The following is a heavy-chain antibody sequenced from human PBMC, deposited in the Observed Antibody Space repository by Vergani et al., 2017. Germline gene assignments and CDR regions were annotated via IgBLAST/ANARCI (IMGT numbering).Heavy chain of an antibody. Sequence: EVQLLESGGGLVQPGGSLRLSCEASGFSFPGYAMSWVRQAPGKGLEWVSSVSGSSATPYYADSVKGRFIISRDNSKNTLHLQMNSLRADDTAVYYCTKGSRRYTGYFFDYWGQGTLANVSS. D-gene: IGHD5-12*01. J-gene: IGHJ4*02. CDR3: TKGSRRYTGYFFDY. CDR2: VSGSSATP. V-gene: IGHV3-23*01. CDR1: GFSFPGYA.